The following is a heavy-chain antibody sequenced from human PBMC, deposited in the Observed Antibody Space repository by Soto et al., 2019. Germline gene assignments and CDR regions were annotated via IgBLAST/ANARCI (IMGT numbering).Heavy chain of an antibody. CDR2: IKTDGSDT. CDR1: GFTFSSYW. J-gene: IGHJ4*02. CDR3: ASDFKDLG. V-gene: IGHV3-74*02. D-gene: IGHD3-3*01. Sequence: EVQLVESGGGLVQPGGSLRLSCAASGFTFSSYWMHWVRQAPGKGLVWVSGIKTDGSDTRYADFVKGRFTISRDNAENILYLQMNSLRAEDTAVYDCASDFKDLGWGQGTLVTVSS.